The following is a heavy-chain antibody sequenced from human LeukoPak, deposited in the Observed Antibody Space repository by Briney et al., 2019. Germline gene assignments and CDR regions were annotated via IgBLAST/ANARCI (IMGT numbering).Heavy chain of an antibody. CDR2: ISYDGSNK. Sequence: GGSLRLSCAASGFTFSSYAMHWVRQAPGKGLEWVAVISYDGSNKYYADSVKGRFTISRDNSKNTMYLQMNSLSVEDTAVYYCARDSCGDCYVCDYWGQGTLVTVSS. V-gene: IGHV3-30-3*01. CDR3: ARDSCGDCYVCDY. CDR1: GFTFSSYA. D-gene: IGHD2-21*02. J-gene: IGHJ4*02.